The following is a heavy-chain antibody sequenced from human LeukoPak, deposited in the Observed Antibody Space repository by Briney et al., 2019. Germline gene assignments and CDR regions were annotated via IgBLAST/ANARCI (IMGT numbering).Heavy chain of an antibody. Sequence: GGSLRLSCAASGFTFSSYAMHWVRQAPGKGLEWVAVISYDGSNKYYADSVKGRFTISRDNSKNTLYLQMNSLRAEDTAVYYCARDRPEDEWLLYYGMDVWGQGTTVTVSS. J-gene: IGHJ6*02. V-gene: IGHV3-30*04. D-gene: IGHD3-3*01. CDR3: ARDRPEDEWLLYYGMDV. CDR2: ISYDGSNK. CDR1: GFTFSSYA.